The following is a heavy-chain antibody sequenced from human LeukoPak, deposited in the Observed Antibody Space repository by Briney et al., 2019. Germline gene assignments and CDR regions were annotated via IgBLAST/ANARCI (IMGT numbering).Heavy chain of an antibody. CDR3: ARGPITRGVTPSDY. D-gene: IGHD4-23*01. J-gene: IGHJ4*02. Sequence: GGSLRLSCAASGFTFSGYWMHWVRQAPGKGLVWVPRINSDGSYTNYADSVKGRFTISRDNAKNTLYLQMNSLRAEDTAVYYCARGPITRGVTPSDYWGQGTLVTVSS. CDR2: INSDGSYT. CDR1: GFTFSGYW. V-gene: IGHV3-74*01.